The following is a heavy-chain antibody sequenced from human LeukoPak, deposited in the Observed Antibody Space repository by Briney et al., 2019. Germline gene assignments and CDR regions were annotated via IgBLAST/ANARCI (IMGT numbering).Heavy chain of an antibody. CDR3: AKGLNYYVDV. J-gene: IGHJ6*03. D-gene: IGHD2-21*01. CDR1: GFTFNNAW. CDR2: IRYDGSER. Sequence: GGSLRLSCAVSGFTFNNAWMSWVRQAPGKGLEWVAFIRYDGSERYYADSVRGRFTISRDNSKNTLYLQMNSLRAEDTALYYCAKGLNYYVDVWGKGTTVTFSS. V-gene: IGHV3-30*02.